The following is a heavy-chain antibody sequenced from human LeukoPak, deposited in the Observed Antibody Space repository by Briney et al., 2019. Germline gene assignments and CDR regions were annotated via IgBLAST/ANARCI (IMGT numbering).Heavy chain of an antibody. D-gene: IGHD6-13*01. V-gene: IGHV3-48*04. CDR3: ARDPSAQLVGYGMDV. Sequence: ETGGSLRLSCAASGFTFSSYSMNWVRQAPGKGLEWVSFISSGSGTIYYADSVKGRFTISRDNAKNSLYLQMNSLRAEDTAVYYCARDPSAQLVGYGMDVWGQGTTVTVSS. CDR1: GFTFSSYS. J-gene: IGHJ6*02. CDR2: ISSGSGTI.